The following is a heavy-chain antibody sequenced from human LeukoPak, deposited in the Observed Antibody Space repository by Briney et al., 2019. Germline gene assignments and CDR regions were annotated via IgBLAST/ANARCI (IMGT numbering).Heavy chain of an antibody. Sequence: SETLSLTCAVYGGSFSGYYWSWIRQPPGKGLEWIGEINHSGSPNYNPSLKSRVTISVDTSKNQFSLKLSSVTAADTAVYYCARGHQYFDWLFDFDYWGQGTLVTVSS. D-gene: IGHD3-9*01. CDR1: GGSFSGYY. CDR2: INHSGSP. CDR3: ARGHQYFDWLFDFDY. V-gene: IGHV4-34*01. J-gene: IGHJ4*02.